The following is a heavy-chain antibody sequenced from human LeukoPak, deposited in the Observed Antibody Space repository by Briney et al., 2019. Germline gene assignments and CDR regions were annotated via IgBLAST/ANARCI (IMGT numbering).Heavy chain of an antibody. J-gene: IGHJ4*02. CDR2: IYHSGST. D-gene: IGHD2-2*01. V-gene: IGHV4-38-2*02. CDR1: GYSISSGYY. Sequence: KPSETLSLTCTASGYSISSGYYWGWIRQPPGKGLEWIGSIYHSGSTYYNPSLKSRVTISVDTSKNQFSLKLSSVTAADTAVYYCASLPAATYFDYWGQGTLVTVSS. CDR3: ASLPAATYFDY.